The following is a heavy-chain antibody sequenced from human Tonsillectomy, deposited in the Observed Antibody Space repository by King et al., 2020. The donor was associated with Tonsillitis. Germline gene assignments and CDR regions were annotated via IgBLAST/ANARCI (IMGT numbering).Heavy chain of an antibody. CDR3: ARDIGAAAGTSPGY. D-gene: IGHD6-13*01. J-gene: IGHJ4*02. CDR2: ISGYNGYT. Sequence: VQLVQSGAEVEKPGASVKVSCKASGYTFTSYGINWVRQAPGQGLEWMGWISGYNGYTNYAQRLQGRVTMTTDTSTSTAYMELRSLRSDDTAMYYWARDIGAAAGTSPGYWGQGTLVTVSS. V-gene: IGHV1-18*01. CDR1: GYTFTSYG.